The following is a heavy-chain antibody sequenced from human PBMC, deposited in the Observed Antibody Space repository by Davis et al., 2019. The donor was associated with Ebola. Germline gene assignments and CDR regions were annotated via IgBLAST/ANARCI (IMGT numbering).Heavy chain of an antibody. CDR3: ARHEYSYGPFDY. V-gene: IGHV3-21*01. CDR1: GFTLSIYW. CDR2: ISSSSSYI. J-gene: IGHJ4*02. D-gene: IGHD4-11*01. Sequence: GESLKISCEGPGFTLSIYWMSWVRQAPGKGLEWVSSISSSSSYIYYADSMKGRFTISRDNAKNSLYLQMSSLRAEDTAVYYCARHEYSYGPFDYWGQGTLVTVSS.